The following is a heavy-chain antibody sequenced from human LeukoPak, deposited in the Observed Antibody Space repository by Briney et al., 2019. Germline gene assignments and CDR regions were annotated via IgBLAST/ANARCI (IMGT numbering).Heavy chain of an antibody. V-gene: IGHV3-30*03. Sequence: GRSLRLSCAASGLTFSSYGMHWVRQAPGKGLEWVAVISYDGSNKYYADSVKGRFTISRDNSKNTLYLQMNSLRAEDTAVYYCARDRGYFDNWGQGTLVTVSS. CDR3: ARDRGYFDN. CDR2: ISYDGSNK. J-gene: IGHJ4*02. CDR1: GLTFSSYG.